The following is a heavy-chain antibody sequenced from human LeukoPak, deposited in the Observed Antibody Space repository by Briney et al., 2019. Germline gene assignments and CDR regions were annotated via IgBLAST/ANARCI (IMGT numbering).Heavy chain of an antibody. D-gene: IGHD4-17*01. CDR3: ARDRGDRLFDY. J-gene: IGHJ4*02. V-gene: IGHV3-7*01. Sequence: GGSLRLSRAASGFIFSNYWMPWVRQSPGKGLEWVANIKQDGSQKYYVDSVKGRFTISRDNAKNSLYLEMNSLRAEDTAVYYCARDRGDRLFDYWGQGILVTVSS. CDR2: IKQDGSQK. CDR1: GFIFSNYW.